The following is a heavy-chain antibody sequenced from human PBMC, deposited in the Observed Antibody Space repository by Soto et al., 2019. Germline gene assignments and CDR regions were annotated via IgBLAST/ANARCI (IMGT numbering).Heavy chain of an antibody. CDR3: AGGRDTIFGVVSYFYFGMDA. D-gene: IGHD3-3*01. V-gene: IGHV4-34*01. CDR2: INHSGRT. Sequence: QVQLQQWGAGLLKPSETLSLTCAVYGVSFNANYWSWIRQSPGKGLEWIGEINHSGRTNYNPSLKGRLTMSVDTSKNQFSLGLSSVTAADTAVYYCAGGRDTIFGVVSYFYFGMDAWGQGTKVSVSS. J-gene: IGHJ6*02. CDR1: GVSFNANY.